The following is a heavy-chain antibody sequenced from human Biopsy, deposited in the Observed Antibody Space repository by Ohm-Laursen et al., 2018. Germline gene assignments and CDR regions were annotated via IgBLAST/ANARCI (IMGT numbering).Heavy chain of an antibody. J-gene: IGHJ4*02. Sequence: GASVKVSCKTSEYPFTFYEISWVRQATGQGLEWLGWMNPDSGNTGSAQKFHDRVTMTMNTSINTAYLELSSLRSEDTAVYYCARFDNGFDKWGQGTLVTVPS. D-gene: IGHD2-8*01. CDR2: MNPDSGNT. CDR1: EYPFTFYE. V-gene: IGHV1-8*01. CDR3: ARFDNGFDK.